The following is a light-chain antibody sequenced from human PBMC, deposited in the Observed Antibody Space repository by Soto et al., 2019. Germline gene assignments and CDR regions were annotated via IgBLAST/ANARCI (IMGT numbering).Light chain of an antibody. CDR2: DDN. CDR1: SSNIGGNS. Sequence: QSVLTQPPSVSAAPGQKVTISCSGSSSNIGGNSVSWYQQLPGTAPKLLIYDDNKRPSGIPDRFSGSKSGTSATLGITGFQTGDAADYYCGSWDSRLSDYVFGIGTKLTV. CDR3: GSWDSRLSDYV. J-gene: IGLJ1*01. V-gene: IGLV1-51*01.